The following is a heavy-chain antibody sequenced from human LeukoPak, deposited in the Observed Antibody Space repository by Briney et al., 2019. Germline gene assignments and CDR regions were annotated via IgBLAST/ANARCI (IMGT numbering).Heavy chain of an antibody. J-gene: IGHJ4*02. D-gene: IGHD4-17*01. Sequence: ASVKVSCKASGYTFTSYGISRVRQAPGQGLEWMGWISAYNGNTNYAQKLQGRVAMTTDTSTSTAYMELSRLRSDDTAVYYCARTTVTGSDRDYWGQGTLVTVSS. CDR1: GYTFTSYG. CDR2: ISAYNGNT. CDR3: ARTTVTGSDRDY. V-gene: IGHV1-18*01.